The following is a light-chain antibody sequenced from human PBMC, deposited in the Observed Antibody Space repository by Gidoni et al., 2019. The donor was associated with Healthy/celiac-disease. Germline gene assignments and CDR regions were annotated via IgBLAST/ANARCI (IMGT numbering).Light chain of an antibody. J-gene: IGKJ3*01. CDR2: AAS. CDR3: QQYDNLPLT. Sequence: DIQLTPSPSSLSASVGDRVTITCQASQDISNYLNWYQQKPGKAPKLLIYAASNLETGVPSRFSGSGSGTDFTFTISSLQPEDIATYYCQQYDNLPLTFGPGTKVEIK. CDR1: QDISNY. V-gene: IGKV1-33*01.